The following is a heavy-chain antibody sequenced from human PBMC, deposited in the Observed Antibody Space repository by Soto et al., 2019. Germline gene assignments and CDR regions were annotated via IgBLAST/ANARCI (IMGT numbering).Heavy chain of an antibody. D-gene: IGHD1-7*01. V-gene: IGHV3-30*18. Sequence: GGSLRLSCQASGFNFDNYGMHWVRHAPGKGLEWVAVITYDGSNKYYADSVKGRFTISRDNSKNTLSLHLNTLKPEDTAVYHCAKDRVGGTFYTPLGFWGQGTLVTVS. CDR2: ITYDGSNK. CDR1: GFNFDNYG. CDR3: AKDRVGGTFYTPLGF. J-gene: IGHJ4*02.